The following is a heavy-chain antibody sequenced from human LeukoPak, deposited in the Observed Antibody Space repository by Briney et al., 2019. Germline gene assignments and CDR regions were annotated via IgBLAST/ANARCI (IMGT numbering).Heavy chain of an antibody. V-gene: IGHV3-21*01. Sequence: PGGSLRLSCAASGFTFTSHTMTWVRQAPGKGLEWVSLISSSSKDISYADSVKGRFTISRDNAKNSLYLQMNSLRAEDTAVYYCARDGHVGATIFWDYWGQGTLVTVSS. CDR2: ISSSSKDI. CDR3: ARDGHVGATIFWDY. J-gene: IGHJ4*02. CDR1: GFTFTSHT. D-gene: IGHD1-26*01.